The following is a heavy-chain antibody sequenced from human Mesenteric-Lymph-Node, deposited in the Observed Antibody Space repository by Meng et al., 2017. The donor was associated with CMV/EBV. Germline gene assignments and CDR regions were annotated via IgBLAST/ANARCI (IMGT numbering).Heavy chain of an antibody. D-gene: IGHD3-3*01. CDR1: GFTFSSYW. J-gene: IGHJ4*02. CDR2: IKQDGSEK. V-gene: IGHV3-7*01. Sequence: GGSLRLSCAASGFTFSSYWMSWVRQAPGKGLEWVANIKQDGSEKYYVDSVKGRFTISRDNAKNSLYLQMNSLRAEDTAVYYCARDRRIFGVVIVLDYWGQGTLVTVSS. CDR3: ARDRRIFGVVIVLDY.